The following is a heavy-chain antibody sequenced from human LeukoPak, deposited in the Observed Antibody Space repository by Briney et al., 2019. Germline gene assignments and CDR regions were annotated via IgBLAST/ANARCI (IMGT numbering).Heavy chain of an antibody. Sequence: AGGSLRLSCAASGFTFSTYAMSWVRQAPGKGLERVSTISGSGGNTYYADSVKGRFTISRDNSKNTLYLQMNSLRAEDTAVYYCARTLDYYDSSGYFYWGQGTLVTVSS. V-gene: IGHV3-23*01. D-gene: IGHD3-22*01. CDR2: ISGSGGNT. J-gene: IGHJ4*02. CDR3: ARTLDYYDSSGYFY. CDR1: GFTFSTYA.